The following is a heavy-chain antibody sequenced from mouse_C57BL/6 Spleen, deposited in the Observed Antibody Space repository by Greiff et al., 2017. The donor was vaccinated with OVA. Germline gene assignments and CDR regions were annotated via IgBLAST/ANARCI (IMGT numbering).Heavy chain of an antibody. CDR3: AMGNYSYAMDY. D-gene: IGHD2-1*01. Sequence: QVQLQQPGAELVKPGASVKVSCKASGYTFTSYWMHWVKQRPGQGLEWIGRIHPSDSDTNYNQKFKGKATLTVDKSSSTAYMQLSSLTSEDSAVYYCAMGNYSYAMDYWGQGTSVTVSS. CDR1: GYTFTSYW. V-gene: IGHV1-74*01. J-gene: IGHJ4*01. CDR2: IHPSDSDT.